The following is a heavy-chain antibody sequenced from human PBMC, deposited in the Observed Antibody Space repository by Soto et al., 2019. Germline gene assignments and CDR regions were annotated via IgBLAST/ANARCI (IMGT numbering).Heavy chain of an antibody. CDR1: GYSVSSYW. D-gene: IGHD6-6*01. CDR3: ARQVSSSSFYYYYYMDV. V-gene: IGHV5-51*01. CDR2: IYPGDSDT. Sequence: PGESLKISCKGSGYSVSSYWIGWVRQMPGKGLEWMGIIYPGDSDTRYSPSFQGQVTISADKSISTAYLQWSSLKASDTAMYYCARQVSSSSFYYYYYMDVWGKGTTVTVS. J-gene: IGHJ6*03.